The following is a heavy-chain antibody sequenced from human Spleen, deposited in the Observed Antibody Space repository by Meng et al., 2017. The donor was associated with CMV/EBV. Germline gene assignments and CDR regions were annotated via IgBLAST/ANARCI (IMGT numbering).Heavy chain of an antibody. V-gene: IGHV3-66*01. J-gene: IGHJ4*02. CDR3: ARDRMDYDILTGYYYYFDY. CDR2: IYTGGET. Sequence: GGSLRLSCAASGFTVRNNDMTWVRQAPGKGLEWVSGIYTGGETYYADSVKGRFTISRDNSKNTLYLQINSLRAEDTAVYYCARDRMDYDILTGYYYYFDYWGQGTLVTVSS. CDR1: GFTVRNND. D-gene: IGHD3-9*01.